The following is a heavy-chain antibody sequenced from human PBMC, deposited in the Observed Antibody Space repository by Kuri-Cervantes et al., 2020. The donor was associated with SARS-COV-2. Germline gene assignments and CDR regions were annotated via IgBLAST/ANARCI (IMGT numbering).Heavy chain of an antibody. D-gene: IGHD6-19*01. CDR2: IYYSGST. CDR1: GGPISSSSYY. J-gene: IGHJ4*02. V-gene: IGHV4-39*01. CDR3: ARRRGRIAVDFDY. Sequence: GSLRLSCTVSGGPISSSSYYWGWIRQPPGKGLEWIGSIYYSGSTYYNPSLRSRVTISVDTSKNQFSLKLSSVTAADTAVYYCARRRGRIAVDFDYWGQGTLVTVSS.